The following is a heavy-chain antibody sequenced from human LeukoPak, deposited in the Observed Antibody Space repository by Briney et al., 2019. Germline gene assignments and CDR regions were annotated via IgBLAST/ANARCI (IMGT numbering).Heavy chain of an antibody. J-gene: IGHJ4*02. CDR2: IYSGGST. Sequence: GGSLRLSCAASGFTVSSNYMSWVRQAPGKGLEWVSVIYSGGSTYYADSVKGRFTISRDNSKNTLYLQMSGLRAEDTAVYYCAREWYSSGWYYFDYWGQGTLVTVSS. V-gene: IGHV3-53*01. CDR1: GFTVSSNY. CDR3: AREWYSSGWYYFDY. D-gene: IGHD6-19*01.